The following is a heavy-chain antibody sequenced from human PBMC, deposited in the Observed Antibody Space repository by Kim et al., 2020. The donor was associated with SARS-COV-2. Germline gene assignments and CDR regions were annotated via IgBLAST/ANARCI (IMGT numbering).Heavy chain of an antibody. CDR3: AKDGGGTNWYFDL. D-gene: IGHD3-16*01. Sequence: YAESVKGRFTISRDNSKNTLYLQMNSLRAEDTAVYYCAKDGGGTNWYFDLWGRGTLVTVSS. V-gene: IGHV3-30*02. J-gene: IGHJ2*01.